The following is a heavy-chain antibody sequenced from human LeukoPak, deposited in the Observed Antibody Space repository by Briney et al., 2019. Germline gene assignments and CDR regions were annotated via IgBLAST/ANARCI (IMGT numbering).Heavy chain of an antibody. D-gene: IGHD5-18*01. V-gene: IGHV4-31*03. Sequence: SETLSLTCTVSGGSISSGGYYWSWISQHPGKGLEWIGYIHYSGSTYYNPSLKSRVTISVDTSKNQFSLKLSSVTAADTAVYYCAGVGYNYGIDYWGQGTLVTVSS. J-gene: IGHJ4*02. CDR1: GGSISSGGYY. CDR3: AGVGYNYGIDY. CDR2: IHYSGST.